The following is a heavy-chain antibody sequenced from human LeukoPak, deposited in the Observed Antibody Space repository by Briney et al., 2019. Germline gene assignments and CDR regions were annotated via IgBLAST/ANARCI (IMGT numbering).Heavy chain of an antibody. V-gene: IGHV3-15*01. CDR1: GFTFRSYD. D-gene: IGHD4-17*01. J-gene: IGHJ4*02. Sequence: GGSLRLSCAASGFTFRSYDMHWVRQAPGKGLEWVGRIKSKSAGGTTDYPALVKGRFIISRDDSKNMLYLQMNSLKIEDTAVYYCTTDLGDYGDYIRAWGQGTLVTVSS. CDR2: IKSKSAGGTT. CDR3: TTDLGDYGDYIRA.